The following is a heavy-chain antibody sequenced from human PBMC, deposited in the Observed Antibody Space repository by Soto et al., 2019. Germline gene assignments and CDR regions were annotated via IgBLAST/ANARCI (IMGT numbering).Heavy chain of an antibody. CDR3: ARADYYDSSGPVDY. Sequence: QVQLQQWGAGLLKPSETLSLTCAVYGGSFSGYYWSWIRQPPGKGLEWIGEINHSGSTNYNPSLKSRVTISVDTSKNQFSLKLSSVTAADTAVYYCARADYYDSSGPVDYWGQGTLVTVSS. CDR1: GGSFSGYY. CDR2: INHSGST. J-gene: IGHJ4*02. D-gene: IGHD3-22*01. V-gene: IGHV4-34*01.